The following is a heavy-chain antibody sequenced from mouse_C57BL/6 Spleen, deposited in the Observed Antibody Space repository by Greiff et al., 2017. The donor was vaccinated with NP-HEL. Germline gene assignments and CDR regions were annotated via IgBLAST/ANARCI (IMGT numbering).Heavy chain of an antibody. Sequence: QVQLKESGPELVKPGASVKISCKASGYAFSSSWMNWVKQRPGKGLEWIGRIYPGDGDTNYNGKFKGKATLTADKSSSTAYMQLSSLTSEDSAVYFCAKQDVWYFDVWGTGTTVTVSS. V-gene: IGHV1-82*01. CDR2: IYPGDGDT. CDR1: GYAFSSSW. J-gene: IGHJ1*03. CDR3: AKQDVWYFDV.